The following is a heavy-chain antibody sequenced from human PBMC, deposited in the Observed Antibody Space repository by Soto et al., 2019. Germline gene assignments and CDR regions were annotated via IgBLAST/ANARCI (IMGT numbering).Heavy chain of an antibody. CDR1: GYIFTTYA. D-gene: IGHD3-22*01. V-gene: IGHV1-3*01. CDR2: INAGNGNT. CDR3: ATDPHYYDTTGYCLDS. Sequence: QVQLVQSGAEVKKPGASVKISCKASGYIFTTYAIHWVRQAPGQSLEWMGWINAGNGNTRYSQKFQGRVTIARDTSASTAYMELSSLRFDDTAVYYCATDPHYYDTTGYCLDSWGQGTLITVSS. J-gene: IGHJ4*02.